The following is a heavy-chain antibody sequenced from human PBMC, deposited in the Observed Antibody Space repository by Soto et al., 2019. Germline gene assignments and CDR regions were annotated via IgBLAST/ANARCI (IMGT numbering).Heavy chain of an antibody. D-gene: IGHD3-16*01. CDR1: GYTFTVYY. CDR2: INPKSGGT. Sequence: GASVKVSCKASGYTFTVYYMHWVRQAPGQGPEWMGWINPKSGGTNYAQKFQGRVTMTRDTSISTAYLELTSLRSDDTAVYYCARDRGDGYYGMDVWGQGTTVTVSS. V-gene: IGHV1-2*02. J-gene: IGHJ6*02. CDR3: ARDRGDGYYGMDV.